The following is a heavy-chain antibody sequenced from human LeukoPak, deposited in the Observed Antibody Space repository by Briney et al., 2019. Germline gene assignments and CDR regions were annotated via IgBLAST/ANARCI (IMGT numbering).Heavy chain of an antibody. CDR2: IYHSGST. CDR1: GYSISSGYY. CDR3: ASSPVRREQWQDLN. V-gene: IGHV4-38-2*02. J-gene: IGHJ4*02. D-gene: IGHD6-19*01. Sequence: SETLSLTCTVSGYSISSGYYWGWIRQPPGKGLEWIGSIYHSGSTYYNPSLKSRVTISVDTSKNQFSLKLSSVTAADTAMYYCASSPVRREQWQDLNWGQGTLVTVSS.